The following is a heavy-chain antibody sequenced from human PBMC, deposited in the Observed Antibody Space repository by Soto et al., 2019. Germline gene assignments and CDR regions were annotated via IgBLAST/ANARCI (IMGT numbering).Heavy chain of an antibody. CDR1: GFTFSSCG. V-gene: IGHV3-30*18. CDR2: ISYDGSNK. Sequence: QVQLVESGGGVVQPGRSLRLSCAASGFTFSSCGMHWVRQAPGKGLEWVAVISYDGSNKYYADSVKGRFTISRDNSKNTLYLQMNSLRAEDTAVYYCAKDLLAGFYYYYYGMDVWGQGTTVTVSS. D-gene: IGHD6-19*01. J-gene: IGHJ6*02. CDR3: AKDLLAGFYYYYYGMDV.